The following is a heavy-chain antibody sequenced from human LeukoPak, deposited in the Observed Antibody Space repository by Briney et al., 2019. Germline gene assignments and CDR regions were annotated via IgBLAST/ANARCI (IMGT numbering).Heavy chain of an antibody. CDR3: ARQDSGTYLNPLDI. CDR2: IYYTGST. J-gene: IGHJ3*02. V-gene: IGHV4-59*08. D-gene: IGHD1-26*01. CDR1: GGSISSYY. Sequence: SETLSLTCIVSGGSISSYYWSWIRQPPGKGLEWIGYIYYTGSTNYNPSLKSRVTISVDTSKDQLSLKLRSVTAADTAVYYCARQDSGTYLNPLDIWGQGTVVTVSS.